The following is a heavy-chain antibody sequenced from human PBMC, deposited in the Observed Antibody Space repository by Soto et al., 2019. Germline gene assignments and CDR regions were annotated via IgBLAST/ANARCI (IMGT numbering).Heavy chain of an antibody. Sequence: EVLLVESGGDLVEPGGSLRLSCAASGITFSNAWMNWVRQAPGKGLEYIGRIRSKTDGGTTEYAAPVEGRFTISRDDSKTPLYLQMGGLKTEDTAVYYCTTTRPGKNVFYNWGKGTLVTFAS. D-gene: IGHD6-13*01. CDR3: TTTRPGKNVFYN. CDR2: IRSKTDGGTT. V-gene: IGHV3-15*01. CDR1: GITFSNAW. J-gene: IGHJ3*02.